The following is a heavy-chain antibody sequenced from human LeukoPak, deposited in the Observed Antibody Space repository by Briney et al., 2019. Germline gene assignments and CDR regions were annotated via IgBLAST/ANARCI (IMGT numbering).Heavy chain of an antibody. CDR2: IRGSGGST. CDR1: GFTFSSYS. V-gene: IGHV3-23*01. CDR3: AKDNGFDVDTVYLGY. Sequence: KSGGSLRLSCAASGFTFSSYSMNWVRQAPGKGLEWVSGIRGSGGSTYYADSVMGRFTISRDNSKNTLYLQMNSLRAEDTALYYCAKDNGFDVDTVYLGYWGQGTLVTVSS. D-gene: IGHD5-18*01. J-gene: IGHJ4*02.